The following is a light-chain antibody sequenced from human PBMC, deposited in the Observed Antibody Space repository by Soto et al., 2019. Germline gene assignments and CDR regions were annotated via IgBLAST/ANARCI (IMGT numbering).Light chain of an antibody. CDR3: QQSYSTPYT. Sequence: DIQMTQSPSSLSASVGDRVTITCRASQSISSYLSWYQQKPGEAPNLLISGAFTLHSGVPSRFSGTGSGTDFTLTISSLQPEDFATYYCQQSYSTPYTFGQGTKVDIK. CDR2: GAF. CDR1: QSISSY. J-gene: IGKJ2*01. V-gene: IGKV1-39*01.